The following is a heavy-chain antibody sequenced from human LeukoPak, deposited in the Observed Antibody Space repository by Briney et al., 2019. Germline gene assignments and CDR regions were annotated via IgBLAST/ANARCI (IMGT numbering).Heavy chain of an antibody. D-gene: IGHD3-3*01. CDR1: GYSISSGYY. J-gene: IGHJ4*02. CDR3: ARGRPMYYDFWSGYYPYYFDY. V-gene: IGHV4-38-2*02. CDR2: INHSGST. Sequence: PSETLSLTCTVSGYSISSGYYWSWIRQPPGEGLEWIGEINHSGSTNYNPSLESRVTISVDTSKNQFSLKLSSVTAADTAVYYCARGRPMYYDFWSGYYPYYFDYWGQGTLVTVSS.